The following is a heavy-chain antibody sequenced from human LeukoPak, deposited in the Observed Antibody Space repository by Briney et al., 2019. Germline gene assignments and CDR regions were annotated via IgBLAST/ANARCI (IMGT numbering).Heavy chain of an antibody. J-gene: IGHJ5*02. CDR2: ISGSGGST. D-gene: IGHD1-26*01. V-gene: IGHV3-23*01. CDR3: AKVEVGATTKLDP. Sequence: GGSLRLSCAASGFTFDDYAMHWVRQAPGKGLEWVSAISGSGGSTYYADSVKGRFTISRDNSKNTLYLQMNSLRAEDTAVYYCAKVEVGATTKLDPWGQGTLVTVSS. CDR1: GFTFDDYA.